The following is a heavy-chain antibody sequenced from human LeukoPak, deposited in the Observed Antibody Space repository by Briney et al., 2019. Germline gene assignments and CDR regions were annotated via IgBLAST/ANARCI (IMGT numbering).Heavy chain of an antibody. CDR3: ARQRYFYDSSGYHFDH. V-gene: IGHV4-39*01. D-gene: IGHD3-22*01. CDR1: SGSISSRSYY. CDR2: IYHSEST. J-gene: IGHJ4*02. Sequence: SETLSLTCTVSSGSISSRSYYWGWIRPPPGKGLEWIASIYHSESTHYNPSLRSRVTISVDTSTNQFSLKLSSVTAADTAVYYCARQRYFYDSSGYHFDHWGQGTLVTVSS.